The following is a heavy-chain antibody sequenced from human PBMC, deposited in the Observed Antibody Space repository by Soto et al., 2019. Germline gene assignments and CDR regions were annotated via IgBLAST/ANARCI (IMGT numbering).Heavy chain of an antibody. Sequence: SETLSLTCTVSGGSISSGGYYWSWIRQHPGKGLEWIGYIYYSGSTYYNPSLKSRVTISVDTSKNQFSLKLSSVTAADTAVYYCARVSPYYGSGSSFDYWGQGTLVTVSS. CDR1: GGSISSGGYY. CDR3: ARVSPYYGSGSSFDY. V-gene: IGHV4-31*03. D-gene: IGHD3-10*01. CDR2: IYYSGST. J-gene: IGHJ4*02.